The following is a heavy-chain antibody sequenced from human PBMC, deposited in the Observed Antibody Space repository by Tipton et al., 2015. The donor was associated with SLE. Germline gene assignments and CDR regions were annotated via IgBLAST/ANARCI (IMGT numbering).Heavy chain of an antibody. CDR2: ISSSGSTI. V-gene: IGHV3-48*03. CDR3: ARDHIRGRSYYDFWSGYSYYYYMDV. CDR1: GSTFSSYE. D-gene: IGHD3-3*01. Sequence: SLRLSCAASGSTFSSYEMNWVRQAPGKGLEWVSYISSSGSTIYYADSVKGRFTISRDNSKNTLYLQMNSLRAEDTAVYYCARDHIRGRSYYDFWSGYSYYYYMDVWGKGTTVTVSS. J-gene: IGHJ6*03.